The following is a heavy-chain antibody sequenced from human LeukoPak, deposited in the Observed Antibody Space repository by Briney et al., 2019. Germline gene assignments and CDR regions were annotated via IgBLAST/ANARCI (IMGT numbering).Heavy chain of an antibody. CDR2: IYYSGST. CDR1: GGSIITSSNY. Sequence: PSETLSLTCTVSGGSIITSSNYWGWIRQPPGKGLEWIGSIYYSGSTYYNPSLKSRVTISLDTSKNQFSLKVTSVTAADTAIYYRARGFSSASYTYYYYYMDVWGKGTTVTVSS. J-gene: IGHJ6*03. D-gene: IGHD6-25*01. V-gene: IGHV4-39*07. CDR3: ARGFSSASYTYYYYYMDV.